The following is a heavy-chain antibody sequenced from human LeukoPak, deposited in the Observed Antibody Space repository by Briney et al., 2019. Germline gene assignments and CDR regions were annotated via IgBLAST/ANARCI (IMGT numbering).Heavy chain of an antibody. CDR2: IYTSGST. CDR1: GGSISSYY. CDR3: ARFDYYYMDV. Sequence: SETLSLTCTVSGGSISSYYWSWIRQPPGKGLEWIGYIYTSGSTNYNPSLKSRVTISVDTYKNQFSLKLSSVTAADTDVYYCARFDYYYMDVWGQGTTVTVSS. V-gene: IGHV4-4*09. D-gene: IGHD3-16*01. J-gene: IGHJ6*03.